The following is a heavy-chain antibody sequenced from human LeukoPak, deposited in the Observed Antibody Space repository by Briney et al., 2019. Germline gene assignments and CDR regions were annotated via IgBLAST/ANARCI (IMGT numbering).Heavy chain of an antibody. CDR2: IYPGDSGT. V-gene: IGHV5-51*01. J-gene: IGHJ4*02. CDR3: ARRRRYSSGWSDY. Sequence: GESLKISCKGSGYSFTSYWIGWVRQMPGKGLEWMGIIYPGDSGTRYSPSFQGQVTISADKSISTAYLQWSSLKASDTAMYYCARRRRYSSGWSDYWGQGTLVTVSS. D-gene: IGHD6-19*01. CDR1: GYSFTSYW.